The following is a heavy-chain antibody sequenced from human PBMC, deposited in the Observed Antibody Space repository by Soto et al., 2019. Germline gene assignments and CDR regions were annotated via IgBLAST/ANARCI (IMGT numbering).Heavy chain of an antibody. J-gene: IGHJ5*02. CDR3: ARDRGSSWQSNWIDP. CDR2: IYYSGST. Sequence: SETLSLTCTVSGGFISSDYWSWIRQPPGKGLEWIGYIYYSGSTNYNPSLKSRVTISVDTSKNQFSLKLSSVTAADTAVYYCARDRGSSWQSNWIDPWGQGTLVSVSS. D-gene: IGHD6-13*01. V-gene: IGHV4-59*01. CDR1: GGFISSDY.